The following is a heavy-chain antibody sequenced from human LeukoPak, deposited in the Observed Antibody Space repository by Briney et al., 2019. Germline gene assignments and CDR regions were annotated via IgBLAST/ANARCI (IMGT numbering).Heavy chain of an antibody. CDR1: GFTFDDYA. V-gene: IGHV3-9*01. J-gene: IGHJ5*02. CDR3: AKDSPRIRFLEWLFHPRLSDAWFDP. CDR2: ISWNSGSI. Sequence: QPGRSLRLSCAASGFTFDDYAMHGVRQAPGKGLEGVSGISWNSGSIVYADSVKGRFTISRDNAKNSLSLQMNSLRAEDTALYYCAKDSPRIRFLEWLFHPRLSDAWFDPWGQGTLVTVSP. D-gene: IGHD3-3*01.